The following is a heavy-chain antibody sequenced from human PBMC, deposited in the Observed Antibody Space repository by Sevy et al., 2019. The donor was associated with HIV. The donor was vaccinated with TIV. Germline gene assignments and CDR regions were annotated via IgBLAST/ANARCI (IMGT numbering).Heavy chain of an antibody. CDR1: GFTFSVYA. CDR3: ASEAYYYDSREENWFDP. J-gene: IGHJ5*02. D-gene: IGHD3-22*01. V-gene: IGHV3-48*02. CDR2: ISRTATT. Sequence: GGSLRLSCKPSGFTFSVYAMHWVRQAPGKGLEWVSSISRTATTYYADSVRDRFTISRDNAKNLQYLEMNSLRDKDTAVYYCASEAYYYDSREENWFDPWGQGTLVTVSS.